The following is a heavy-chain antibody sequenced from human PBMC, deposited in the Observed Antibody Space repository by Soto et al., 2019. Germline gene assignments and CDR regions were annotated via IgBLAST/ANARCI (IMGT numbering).Heavy chain of an antibody. CDR3: AHLNLGGYDFWSGYYTGGYYYYGMDI. V-gene: IGHV2-5*01. CDR2: IYWNDDK. CDR1: GFSLSTSGVG. D-gene: IGHD3-3*01. J-gene: IGHJ6*02. Sequence: QITLKESGPTLVKPTQTLTLTCTFSGFSLSTSGVGVGWIRQPPGKALEWLALIYWNDDKRYSPSLKSRLTITKDTYKNQVVLTMTNMDPVDTATYYCAHLNLGGYDFWSGYYTGGYYYYGMDIWGQGTTVTVSS.